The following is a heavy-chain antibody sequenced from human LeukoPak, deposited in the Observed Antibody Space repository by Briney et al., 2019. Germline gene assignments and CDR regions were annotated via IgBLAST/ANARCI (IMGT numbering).Heavy chain of an antibody. Sequence: GGSLRLSCVVSGFTFRNYAMGWVRQAPGKGLEWVSAISGSGGSTYYADSVKGRFTISRDNSKNTLYLQMNSLRAEDTAVYYCAKGGRDTIFGVVSNWFDPWGQGTLVTVSS. CDR3: AKGGRDTIFGVVSNWFDP. V-gene: IGHV3-23*01. J-gene: IGHJ5*02. CDR2: ISGSGGST. CDR1: GFTFRNYA. D-gene: IGHD3-3*01.